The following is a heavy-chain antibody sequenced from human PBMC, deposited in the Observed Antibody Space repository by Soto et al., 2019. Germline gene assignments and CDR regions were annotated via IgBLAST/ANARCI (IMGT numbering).Heavy chain of an antibody. CDR3: ARDGAYCSGTGCRDYYHYMDV. CDR1: GFSFSDYS. J-gene: IGHJ6*03. Sequence: GGSLRLSCAASGFSFSDYSMNWVRQAPGKGLEWASSISGSTSYIYYADSLKGRFTVSRDNAEKSLYLQMNSLRAEDTAVYYCARDGAYCSGTGCRDYYHYMDVWGKGTTVTVSS. V-gene: IGHV3-21*01. D-gene: IGHD2-2*01. CDR2: ISGSTSYI.